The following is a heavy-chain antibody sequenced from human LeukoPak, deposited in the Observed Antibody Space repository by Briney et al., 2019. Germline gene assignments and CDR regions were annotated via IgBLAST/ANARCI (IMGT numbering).Heavy chain of an antibody. Sequence: GGSLRLSCAASGFTFSSFAMTWVRQAPGKGLEWVSTLSGSGGSTYSADSVKSRFTISRDNSKNTLYLQMNSLRAEDTAVYYCAKAPRGFDYWGQGTLVTVSS. CDR3: AKAPRGFDY. CDR2: LSGSGGST. CDR1: GFTFSSFA. V-gene: IGHV3-23*01. J-gene: IGHJ4*02.